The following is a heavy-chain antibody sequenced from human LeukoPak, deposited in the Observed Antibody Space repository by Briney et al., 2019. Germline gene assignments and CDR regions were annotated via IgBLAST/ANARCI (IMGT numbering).Heavy chain of an antibody. Sequence: ASVKVSCKTSGYTFTGYYMHWVRQAPGQGLEWMGWINPNSGGTNYAQKFQGRVTMTRDTSTSTVYMELSSLRSEDAAMYYCASSKVGATTRFDFWGQGTLVIVSS. D-gene: IGHD1-26*01. CDR3: ASSKVGATTRFDF. CDR1: GYTFTGYY. J-gene: IGHJ4*02. V-gene: IGHV1-2*02. CDR2: INPNSGGT.